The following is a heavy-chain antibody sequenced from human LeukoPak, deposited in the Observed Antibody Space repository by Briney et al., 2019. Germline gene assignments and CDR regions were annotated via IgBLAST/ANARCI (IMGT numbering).Heavy chain of an antibody. CDR2: IYYSGST. Sequence: KPSETLSLTCTVSGGSISSYYWSWIRQPPGKGLEWIGYIYYSGSTNYNPSLKSRVTISVDTSKNQFSLKLSSVTAADTAVYYCARMYYYDSSGYGGFDYWGQGTLVTVSS. CDR3: ARMYYYDSSGYGGFDY. CDR1: GGSISSYY. V-gene: IGHV4-59*08. D-gene: IGHD3-22*01. J-gene: IGHJ4*02.